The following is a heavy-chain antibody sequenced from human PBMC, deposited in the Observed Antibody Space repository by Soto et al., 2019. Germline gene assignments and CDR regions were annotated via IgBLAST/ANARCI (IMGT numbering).Heavy chain of an antibody. J-gene: IGHJ4*02. CDR3: ARDRGGIAVPLYFLDS. V-gene: IGHV3-30-3*01. CDR1: AFTFKDYA. D-gene: IGHD6-19*01. Sequence: QVQLVESGGGVVQPGRSLRLSCAASAFTFKDYAMHWVRQAPGKGLEWVAVIFYDDSSRSYADSVKGRFTISRDNSKNTLYLQMNSLRREDTAVYYCARDRGGIAVPLYFLDSWGQGTLVTVS. CDR2: IFYDDSSR.